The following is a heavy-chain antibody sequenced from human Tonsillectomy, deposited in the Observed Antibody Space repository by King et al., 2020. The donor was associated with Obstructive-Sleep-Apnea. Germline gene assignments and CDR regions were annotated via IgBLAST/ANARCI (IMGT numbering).Heavy chain of an antibody. V-gene: IGHV4-59*01. D-gene: IGHD3-10*01. Sequence: QLQESGPGLVKPSETLSLTCSVSGGSITTFYWSWIRQPPGKGLESMGYIYYRGSTNYNSSLKSRVTISVDTSKNEFSLKLSSVTAADTAVYYCARLNYYGLGRGYFDLWGRGTLVTVSS. CDR3: ARLNYYGLGRGYFDL. J-gene: IGHJ2*01. CDR2: IYYRGST. CDR1: GGSITTFY.